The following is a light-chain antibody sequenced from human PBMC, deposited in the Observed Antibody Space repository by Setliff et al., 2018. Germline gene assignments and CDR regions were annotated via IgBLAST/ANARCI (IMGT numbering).Light chain of an antibody. CDR3: ATWDDSLNAYV. Sequence: QSALTQPPSVSGAPGQRVTISCTGSNSNIGAKYDVHWYQQLPGAAPKLFIYSDDQRPSGVPDRFSGSKSGTSASLAISGLQSEDEADYSCATWDDSLNAYVFGTGTKVTVL. CDR1: NSNIGAKYD. CDR2: SDD. V-gene: IGLV1-44*01. J-gene: IGLJ1*01.